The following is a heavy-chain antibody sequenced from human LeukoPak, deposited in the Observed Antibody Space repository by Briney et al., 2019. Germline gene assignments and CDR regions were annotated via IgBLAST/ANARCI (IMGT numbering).Heavy chain of an antibody. Sequence: PGGSLRLSCAASRFTFSSYGMHWVRQTPGKGLEWVAFIRRDGSYQQYADSVKGRFTVSRDNSKDTVYLQMNSLRTEDTAVYYCAKNRDTSDYPRDFDYWGQGTLVTVSS. D-gene: IGHD3-22*01. CDR2: IRRDGSYQ. J-gene: IGHJ4*02. CDR3: AKNRDTSDYPRDFDY. CDR1: RFTFSSYG. V-gene: IGHV3-30*02.